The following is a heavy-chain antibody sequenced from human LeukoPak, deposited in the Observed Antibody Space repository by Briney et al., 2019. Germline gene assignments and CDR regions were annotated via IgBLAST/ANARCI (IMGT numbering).Heavy chain of an antibody. CDR3: ARRDIVLMVYPDY. Sequence: PRGSLRLSCAASGFTFSSYSMNWVRQAPGKGLEWVSSISSSSSYIYYADSVKGRFTISRDNAKNSLYLQMNSLRAEDTAVYYCARRDIVLMVYPDYWGQGTLVTVSS. J-gene: IGHJ4*02. CDR1: GFTFSSYS. CDR2: ISSSSSYI. V-gene: IGHV3-21*01. D-gene: IGHD2-8*01.